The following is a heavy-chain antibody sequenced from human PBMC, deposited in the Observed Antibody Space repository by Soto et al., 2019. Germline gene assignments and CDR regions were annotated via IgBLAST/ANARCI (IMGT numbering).Heavy chain of an antibody. J-gene: IGHJ4*02. CDR3: ARDRGGGSGAFDY. CDR2: IWYDGSNK. CDR1: GFTFSSYG. Sequence: GGSLRLSCAASGFTFSSYGMHWVRQAPGKGLEWVAVIWYDGSNKYYADSVKGRFTISRDNSKNTLYLQMNSLRAEDTAVYYCARDRGGGSGAFDYWGQGTLVTVSS. V-gene: IGHV3-33*01. D-gene: IGHD3-10*01.